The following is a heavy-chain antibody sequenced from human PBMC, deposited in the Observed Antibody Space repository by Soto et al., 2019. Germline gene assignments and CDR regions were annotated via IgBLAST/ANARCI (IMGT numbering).Heavy chain of an antibody. CDR1: GDSICRLY. D-gene: IGHD1-26*01. CDR2: IYSTGGT. Sequence: SSETLSLTGHVSGDSICRLYWRWIRQSAEKGLEWIGRIYSTGGTAXNPALKGRITISLDRSNNHVSLEMNSVTAADTALYFCARDLRGAGLDIWGRGTRVTVSS. V-gene: IGHV4-4*07. CDR3: ARDLRGAGLDI. J-gene: IGHJ6*02.